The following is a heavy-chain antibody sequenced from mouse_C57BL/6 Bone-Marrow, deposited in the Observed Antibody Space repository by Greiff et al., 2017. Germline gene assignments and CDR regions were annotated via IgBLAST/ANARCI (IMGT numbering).Heavy chain of an antibody. CDR3: ASVGGYDGFAY. J-gene: IGHJ3*01. D-gene: IGHD2-2*01. V-gene: IGHV2-6*01. Sequence: VKVVESGPGLVAPSQSLSITCTVSGFSLTSYGVDWVRQSPGKGLEWLGVIWGVGSTNYNSALKSRLSISKDNSKSQVFLKMNSLQTDDTAMYXCASVGGYDGFAYWGQGTLVTVSA. CDR1: GFSLTSYG. CDR2: IWGVGST.